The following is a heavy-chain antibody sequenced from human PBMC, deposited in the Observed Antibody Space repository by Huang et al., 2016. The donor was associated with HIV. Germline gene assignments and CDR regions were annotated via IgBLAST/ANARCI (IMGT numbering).Heavy chain of an antibody. J-gene: IGHJ6*03. V-gene: IGHV4-61*09. D-gene: IGHD2-8*02. Sequence: LVEPSQTLALTCTVSGASITSGSFYWPWIRKPAGRGLEWLGHLYTDGSTNYNPSLKSLVTISKDTSRKQFSLKVTSVTVADTAVYYCVREWGGYWTAIDYYYMDVWGRGTTVTVSS. CDR2: LYTDGST. CDR3: VREWGGYWTAIDYYYMDV. CDR1: GASITSGSFY.